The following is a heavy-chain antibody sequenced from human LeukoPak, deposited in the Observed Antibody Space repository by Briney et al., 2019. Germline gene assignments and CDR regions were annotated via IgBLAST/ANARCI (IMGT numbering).Heavy chain of an antibody. CDR1: GFSFTSYG. J-gene: IGHJ4*02. Sequence: GGSLRLSCAASGFSFTSYGMHWVRQAPGKGLEWVAFIRFDGSNKYYADSMKGRFTISRDNSKNTLYLQMNSLRAEDTAVYYCAKDVSRILTGARNYFDSWGQGTLVTVSS. V-gene: IGHV3-30*02. D-gene: IGHD3-9*01. CDR3: AKDVSRILTGARNYFDS. CDR2: IRFDGSNK.